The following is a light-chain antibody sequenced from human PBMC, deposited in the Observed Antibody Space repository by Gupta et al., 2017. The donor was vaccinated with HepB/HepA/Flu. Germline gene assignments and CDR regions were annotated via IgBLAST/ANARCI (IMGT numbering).Light chain of an antibody. Sequence: QSALTQPRSVSGSPGQSVTISCTGTSSDVGGYNYVSWYQQHPGKAPKLRIYDVSKRPSGVPDRFSGSKSGNTDSLTISGLQAEDEAYYDCCSYAGSYTSVFGGGTKMTVL. V-gene: IGLV2-11*01. CDR3: CSYAGSYTSV. J-gene: IGLJ2*01. CDR2: DVS. CDR1: SSDVGGYNY.